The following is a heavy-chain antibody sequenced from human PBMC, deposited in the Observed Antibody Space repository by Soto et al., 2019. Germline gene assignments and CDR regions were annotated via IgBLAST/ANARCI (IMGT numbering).Heavy chain of an antibody. Sequence: QVQLVESGGGVVQPGRSLRLSCAASGFTFSSYGMHWVRQAPGKGLEWVAVISYDGSNKYYADSVKGRFTISRDNSKNPLYLQMNSLRAEDTAVYYCGKDQLWPDYYGMDVWGQGTTVTVSS. CDR2: ISYDGSNK. J-gene: IGHJ6*02. CDR3: GKDQLWPDYYGMDV. D-gene: IGHD5-18*01. V-gene: IGHV3-30*18. CDR1: GFTFSSYG.